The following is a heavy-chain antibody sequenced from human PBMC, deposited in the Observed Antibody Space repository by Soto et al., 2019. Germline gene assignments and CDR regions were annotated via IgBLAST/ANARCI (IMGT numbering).Heavy chain of an antibody. V-gene: IGHV3-15*07. D-gene: IGHD3-22*01. J-gene: IGHJ4*02. Sequence: VPLVESGGGLVKPGGSLRLSCAASGFTFSNAWMNWVRQAPGKGLEWVGRIKSKTDGGTTDYAAPVKGRFTISRDDSKTTLYLQKNSLNIEDTTVYYCTTTYYYDSSGYPKDYWGQGTLVTVSS. CDR3: TTTYYYDSSGYPKDY. CDR1: GFTFSNAW. CDR2: IKSKTDGGTT.